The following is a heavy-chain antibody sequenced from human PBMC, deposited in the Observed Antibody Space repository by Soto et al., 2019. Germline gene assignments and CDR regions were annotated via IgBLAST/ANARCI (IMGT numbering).Heavy chain of an antibody. CDR3: AREVLPRGNFITGKLFDY. J-gene: IGHJ4*02. V-gene: IGHV1-2*02. CDR1: GYSFTGYS. CDR2: INPKSGGT. D-gene: IGHD1-20*01. Sequence: ASVKVSCKTSGYSFTGYSVHWVRQAPGHGPEWMGWINPKSGGTKYAQKFQGRVTMTRDTSISTVIMELSRVTSDDTAVYYCAREVLPRGNFITGKLFDYWGQGSLVTVSS.